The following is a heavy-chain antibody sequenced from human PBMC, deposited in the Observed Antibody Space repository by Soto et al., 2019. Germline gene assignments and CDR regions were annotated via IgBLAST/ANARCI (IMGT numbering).Heavy chain of an antibody. J-gene: IGHJ6*03. CDR1: GFTFSDSA. D-gene: IGHD2-15*01. V-gene: IGHV3-73*01. CDR2: IRSKPNTDAT. CDR3: TRHVDCSGGSCYSGYYYYMEV. Sequence: HPGGSLRLSCAASGFTFSDSAMHWVRQASGKGLEWVGRIRSKPNTDATAYAASVKGRFTISRDDSKNTAYLQMNSLKTEDTAVYYCTRHVDCSGGSCYSGYYYYMEVWGKGTTVTVSS.